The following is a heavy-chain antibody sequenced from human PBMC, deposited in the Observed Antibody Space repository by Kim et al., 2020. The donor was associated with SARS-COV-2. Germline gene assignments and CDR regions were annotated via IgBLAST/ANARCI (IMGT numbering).Heavy chain of an antibody. CDR1: GYTFTDSA. CDR2: INTGNGDT. Sequence: ASVKVSCKASGYTFTDSAIHWVRQAPGQGLEWMGWINTGNGDTKYSQKFQDRVTITRDTSASTAYMDMTSLRSEDTAVYYCGSRPGIAVAGLDYWGQGTLVTVSS. CDR3: GSRPGIAVAGLDY. J-gene: IGHJ4*02. D-gene: IGHD6-19*01. V-gene: IGHV1-3*04.